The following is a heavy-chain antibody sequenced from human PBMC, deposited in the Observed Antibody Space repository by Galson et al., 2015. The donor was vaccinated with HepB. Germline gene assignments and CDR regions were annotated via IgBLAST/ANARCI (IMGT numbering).Heavy chain of an antibody. D-gene: IGHD1-26*01. J-gene: IGHJ4*02. V-gene: IGHV3-21*01. Sequence: LRLSCAASGFTFSSYEMNWVRQAPGKGLEWVSSISSSSSYIYYADSVKGRFTISRDNAKNSLYLQMNSLRAEDTAVYYCARLYRDSGSYHRDLRPLDYWGQGTLVTVSS. CDR3: ARLYRDSGSYHRDLRPLDY. CDR2: ISSSSSYI. CDR1: GFTFSSYE.